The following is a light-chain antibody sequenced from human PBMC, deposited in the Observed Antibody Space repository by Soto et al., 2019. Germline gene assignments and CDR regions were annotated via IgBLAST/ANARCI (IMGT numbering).Light chain of an antibody. CDR2: DAS. CDR1: HIVGSN. V-gene: IGKV3-11*01. J-gene: IGKJ1*01. Sequence: EIVLTQSPGTLSFSPGERAPLSCRASHIVGSNYISWFQQKHGQANRLLIYDASNRATGIPARFSGSGSGTDFTLTISSLEPEDFAVYYCQQRSNWPKTFGQGTKG. CDR3: QQRSNWPKT.